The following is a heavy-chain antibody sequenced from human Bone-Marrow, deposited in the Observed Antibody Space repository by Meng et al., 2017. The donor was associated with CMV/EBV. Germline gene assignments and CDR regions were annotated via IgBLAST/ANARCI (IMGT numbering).Heavy chain of an antibody. CDR1: GFTFDDYA. V-gene: IGHV3-9*01. J-gene: IGHJ3*02. CDR3: AKADSSGWYVFAFDI. Sequence: LSLTCAASGFTFDDYAMHWVRQAPGKGLEWVSGISWNSGSIGYADSVKGRFTISRDNAKNSLYLQMNSLRAEDTALYYCAKADSSGWYVFAFDIWGQGTMVTVSS. D-gene: IGHD6-19*01. CDR2: ISWNSGSI.